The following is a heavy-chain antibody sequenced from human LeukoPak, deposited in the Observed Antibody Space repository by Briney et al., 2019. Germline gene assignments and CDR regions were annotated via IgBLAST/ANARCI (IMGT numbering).Heavy chain of an antibody. V-gene: IGHV1-8*01. D-gene: IGHD3-10*01. CDR1: GYTFTSYD. CDR3: ARAYTMVRGAPGY. Sequence: ASVKVSCKASGYTFTSYDINWVRQATGQGLEWMGWMNPNSGNTGYAQKFQGRVTMTRNTSISTAYMELSSLRSEDTAVYYCARAYTMVRGAPGYWGQGTLVTVSS. CDR2: MNPNSGNT. J-gene: IGHJ4*02.